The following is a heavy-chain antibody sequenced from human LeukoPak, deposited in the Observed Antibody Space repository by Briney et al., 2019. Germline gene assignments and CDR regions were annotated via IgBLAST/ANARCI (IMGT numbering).Heavy chain of an antibody. CDR1: GFTLRSYT. J-gene: IGHJ3*02. D-gene: IGHD2-15*01. Sequence: PGGSLRLSCADSGFTLRSYTMNWVRQAPGKGLEWVSSISRSGNYIYYADSVEGRFTISRDNAKNSLYLQMNSLRAEDTAVYYCARGGCTVGSCHGFDIWGQGTMVTVSS. V-gene: IGHV3-21*01. CDR3: ARGGCTVGSCHGFDI. CDR2: ISRSGNYI.